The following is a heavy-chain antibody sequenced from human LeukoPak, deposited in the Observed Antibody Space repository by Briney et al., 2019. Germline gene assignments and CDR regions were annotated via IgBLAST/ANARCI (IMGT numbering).Heavy chain of an antibody. Sequence: GASVKVSCKASGGTFSSYAISWVRQAPGQGLEWMGGIIPIFGTANYAQKFQGRVTITTDESTSTAYMELSRLRSDDTAVYYCARSYVASCYGYWGQGTLVTVSS. CDR2: IIPIFGTA. CDR3: ARSYVASCYGY. J-gene: IGHJ4*02. V-gene: IGHV1-69*05. CDR1: GGTFSSYA. D-gene: IGHD2-2*01.